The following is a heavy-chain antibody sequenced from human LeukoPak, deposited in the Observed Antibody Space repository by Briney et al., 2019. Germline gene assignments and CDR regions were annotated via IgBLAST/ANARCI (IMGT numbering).Heavy chain of an antibody. CDR1: GGSFSGYY. D-gene: IGHD5-12*01. CDR3: ARVVATFDY. Sequence: SETLSLTCAVYGGSFSGYYWSWIRQPSGKGLEWIGEINHSGSTNYNPSLKSRVTISVDTSKNQFSLKLSSVTAADTAVYYCARVVATFDYWGQGTLVTVSS. CDR2: INHSGST. V-gene: IGHV4-34*01. J-gene: IGHJ4*02.